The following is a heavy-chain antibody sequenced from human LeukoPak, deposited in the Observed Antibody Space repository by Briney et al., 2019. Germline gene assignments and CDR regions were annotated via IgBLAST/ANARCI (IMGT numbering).Heavy chain of an antibody. CDR2: IKSRTDGGTI. CDR3: TTAGGSYRGPY. Sequence: KSGGSLRLSCAASGFTFSNAWMSWVRQPPGRGLEWVGRIKSRTDGGTIDYAAPVKGRFTISRDDSKNTLYLQMNSLKTEDTAVYYCTTAGGSYRGPYWGQGTLVTVSS. D-gene: IGHD1-26*01. J-gene: IGHJ4*02. CDR1: GFTFSNAW. V-gene: IGHV3-15*01.